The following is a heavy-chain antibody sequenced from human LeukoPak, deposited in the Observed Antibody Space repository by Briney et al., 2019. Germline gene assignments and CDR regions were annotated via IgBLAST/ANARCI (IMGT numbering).Heavy chain of an antibody. CDR3: ARGGDSSGYEGRFDP. Sequence: SETLSLTCAVSGGSISRSGYSWSWIRQPPGKGLEWIGYIYYTGSTYYNPSLKSRLTISLDTSKNQFSLKLSSVTAADTAVYYCARGGDSSGYEGRFDPWGQGTLVTVSS. J-gene: IGHJ5*02. CDR1: GGSISRSGYS. V-gene: IGHV4-30-4*07. D-gene: IGHD3-22*01. CDR2: IYYTGST.